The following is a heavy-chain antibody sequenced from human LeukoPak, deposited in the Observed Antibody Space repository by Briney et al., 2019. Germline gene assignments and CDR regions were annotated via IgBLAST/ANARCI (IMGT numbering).Heavy chain of an antibody. V-gene: IGHV5-10-1*04. Sequence: GESLRISCKGSGYSFTTYWISWVRQMPGKGLEWMGRIDPSDSYTNYSPSFQGQVTISADKSISTAYLQWSSLKASDTAMYYCARVGVTTVKDAFDIWGQGTMVTVSS. J-gene: IGHJ3*02. CDR3: ARVGVTTVKDAFDI. CDR1: GYSFTTYW. D-gene: IGHD4-17*01. CDR2: IDPSDSYT.